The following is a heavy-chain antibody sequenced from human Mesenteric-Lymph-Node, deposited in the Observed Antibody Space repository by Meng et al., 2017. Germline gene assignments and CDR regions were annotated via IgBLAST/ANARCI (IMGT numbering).Heavy chain of an antibody. D-gene: IGHD2-15*01. CDR2: IKQDGSEK. J-gene: IGHJ4*02. CDR3: ARDWAANGDY. V-gene: IGHV3-7*01. CDR1: GFTFSDYW. Sequence: GESLKISCAASGFTFSDYWMTWVRQAPGKGREWVANIKQDGSEKYYVDSVKGRFAISRDNAKNSLYLQMNSLRVEDTAVYYCARDWAANGDYWGQGTLVTVSS.